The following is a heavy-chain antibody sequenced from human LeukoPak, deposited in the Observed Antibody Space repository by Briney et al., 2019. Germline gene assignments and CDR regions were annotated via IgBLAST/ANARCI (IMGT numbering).Heavy chain of an antibody. D-gene: IGHD6-13*01. CDR1: GGSISSYY. J-gene: IGHJ5*02. Sequence: SETLSLTCTVSGGSISSYYWSWIRQPPGKGLEWIGSIYYSGSTYYNPSLKSRVTISVDTSKNQFSLKLSSVTAADTAVYYCARDRGSSSWDRGWFDPWGQGTLVTVSS. CDR2: IYYSGST. V-gene: IGHV4-59*12. CDR3: ARDRGSSSWDRGWFDP.